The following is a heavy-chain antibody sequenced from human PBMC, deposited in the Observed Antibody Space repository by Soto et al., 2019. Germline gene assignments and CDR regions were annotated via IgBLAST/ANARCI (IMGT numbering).Heavy chain of an antibody. D-gene: IGHD2-21*01. CDR1: GGSLRDNY. J-gene: IGHJ4*02. CDR3: ARGGNIVRGLAAPFDY. CDR2: INHYGTI. V-gene: IGHV4-34*01. Sequence: QVQLQQWGAGLLKPSETLSLSCGVSGGSLRDNYWSWIRQAPGKGLEWMGEINHYGTINYNPSLRSRVTISVDTSNNQVSLKLASVTAADTAVYFCARGGNIVRGLAAPFDYWGRGTLVTVS.